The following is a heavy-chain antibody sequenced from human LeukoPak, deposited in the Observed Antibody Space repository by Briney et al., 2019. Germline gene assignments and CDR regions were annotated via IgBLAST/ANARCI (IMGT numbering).Heavy chain of an antibody. D-gene: IGHD3-22*01. J-gene: IGHJ4*02. CDR1: GGSISSYY. V-gene: IGHV4-59*08. CDR2: IYYSGST. Sequence: SETLSLTCTVSGGSISSYYWSWIRQPPGKGLEWIGYIYYSGSTNYNPSLKSRVTISVDTSKNQFSLKLSSVTAADTAVYYCATNSHYYDSSGPYYFDYWGQGTLVTVSS. CDR3: ATNSHYYDSSGPYYFDY.